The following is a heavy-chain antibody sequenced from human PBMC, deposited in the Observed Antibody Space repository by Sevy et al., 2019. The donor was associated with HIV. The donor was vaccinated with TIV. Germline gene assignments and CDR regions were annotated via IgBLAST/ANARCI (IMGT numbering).Heavy chain of an antibody. Sequence: SQTLSLTCAISGDRGSSYSVAWNWIRQSPSRGLEWLGRTYYRSKSCYDYAVSVESRITINPDTSKNQFSLQLNSVTPEDTALYYCARDYSGTTSYFDFWGQGTLVTVSS. CDR1: GDRGSSYSVA. CDR3: ARDYSGTTSYFDF. CDR2: TYYRSKSCY. J-gene: IGHJ4*02. D-gene: IGHD1-7*01. V-gene: IGHV6-1*01.